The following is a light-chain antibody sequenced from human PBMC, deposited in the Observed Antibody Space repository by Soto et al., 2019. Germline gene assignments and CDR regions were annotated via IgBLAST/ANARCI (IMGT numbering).Light chain of an antibody. CDR1: QSISSW. CDR3: QQYNSSPWA. J-gene: IGKJ1*01. V-gene: IGKV1-5*03. CDR2: KAS. Sequence: DIQMTQSPSTLSASVGDRVTITCRASQSISSWLAWYQQKPGKAPKLLIYKASSLESGVPSRFSGSGSGTEFTLTISSLQPDEFATDYCQQYNSSPWAFGQGTKVEI.